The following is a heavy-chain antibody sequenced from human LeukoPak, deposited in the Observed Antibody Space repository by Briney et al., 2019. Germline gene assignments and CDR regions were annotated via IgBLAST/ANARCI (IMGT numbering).Heavy chain of an antibody. CDR2: ISAYNGNT. V-gene: IGHV1-18*01. Sequence: ASVKVSCKASGYTFTSYGISWVRQAPGQGLEWMGWISAYNGNTNYAQKLQGRVTMTTDTSTSTAYMGLRSLRSDDTAVYYCARDYPGEAITGTTKKDGALDYWGQGTLVTVSS. CDR1: GYTFTSYG. CDR3: ARDYPGEAITGTTKKDGALDY. D-gene: IGHD1-7*01. J-gene: IGHJ4*02.